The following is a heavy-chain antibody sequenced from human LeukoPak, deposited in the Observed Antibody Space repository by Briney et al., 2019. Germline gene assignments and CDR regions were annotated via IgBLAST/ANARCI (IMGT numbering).Heavy chain of an antibody. CDR1: GFTFSSYW. CDR3: VGGSYYFDY. CDR2: INSDVSTT. V-gene: IGHV3-74*01. Sequence: GGSLRLSCAASGFTFSSYWMHWVRQAPGKGLVWVSRINSDVSTTSYADSVEGRITISRDNAKNTLYLQMNSLRAEDTAVYYCVGGSYYFDYWGQGTLVTVSS. D-gene: IGHD1-26*01. J-gene: IGHJ4*02.